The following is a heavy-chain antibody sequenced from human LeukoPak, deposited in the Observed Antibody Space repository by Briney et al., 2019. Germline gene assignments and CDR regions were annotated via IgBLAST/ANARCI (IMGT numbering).Heavy chain of an antibody. D-gene: IGHD4-17*01. CDR3: VRDRAVSPFPPDAFDM. J-gene: IGHJ3*02. V-gene: IGHV3-74*01. CDR2: INSDGRST. CDR1: GFTFSNYA. Sequence: GGSLRLSCSASGFTFSNYAMHWVRQAPGKGLVWVSRINSDGRSTKYADSVKGRFAISRDNAKNTLYLQMNSLRAEDTAVYYCVRDRAVSPFPPDAFDMWGQGTMVTVAS.